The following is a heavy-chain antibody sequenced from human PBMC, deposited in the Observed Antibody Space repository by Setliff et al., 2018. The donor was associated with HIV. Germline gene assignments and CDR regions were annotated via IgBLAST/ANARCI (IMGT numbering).Heavy chain of an antibody. CDR1: GYSISRGYF. D-gene: IGHD4-17*01. J-gene: IGHJ4*02. CDR2: VSHSGNT. Sequence: SETLSLTCAVSGYSISRGYFWVWVRQPPGKGLEWIGSVSHSGNTDYNISLKSRVTISIDNSNNNFSLKLRFVTAADTAVYYCGSQPESRWQIEYWGQGTLVTVSS. CDR3: GSQPESRWQIEY. V-gene: IGHV4-38-2*01.